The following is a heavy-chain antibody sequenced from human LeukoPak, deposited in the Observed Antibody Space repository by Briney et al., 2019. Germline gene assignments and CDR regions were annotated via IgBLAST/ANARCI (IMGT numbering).Heavy chain of an antibody. CDR1: GGSISSSSYN. CDR3: ARLGDYSNRGYNWFDP. J-gene: IGHJ5*02. V-gene: IGHV4-39*01. Sequence: SETLSLTCTVSGGSISSSSYNWGWIRRPPGKALEWIGSVYYSGGTYYNPSLKSRVTISVDTSKNQFSLKLSSVTAADTAVYHCARLGDYSNRGYNWFDPWGQGTLVTVSS. D-gene: IGHD4-11*01. CDR2: VYYSGGT.